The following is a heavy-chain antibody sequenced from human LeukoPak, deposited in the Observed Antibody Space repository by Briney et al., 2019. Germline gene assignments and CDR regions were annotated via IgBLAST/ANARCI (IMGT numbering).Heavy chain of an antibody. V-gene: IGHV1-2*02. J-gene: IGHJ4*02. CDR2: INPNSGGT. D-gene: IGHD6-13*01. CDR3: ARISSSWYPFDY. Sequence: ASVKVSCMACGSTFTGYYMHWVRQAPGQGLEWMGWINPNSGGTNYAQKFQGRVTMTRDTSISTAYMELSRLRSDDTAVYYCARISSSWYPFDYWGQGTLVTVSS. CDR1: GSTFTGYY.